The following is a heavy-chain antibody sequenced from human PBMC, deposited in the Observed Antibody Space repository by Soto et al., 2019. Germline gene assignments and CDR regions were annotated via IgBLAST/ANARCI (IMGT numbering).Heavy chain of an antibody. D-gene: IGHD2-8*02. V-gene: IGHV4-31*03. CDR1: GGSISSGDYY. CDR3: ARDKITGLFDY. Sequence: SETLSLTCTVSGGSISSGDYYWSWIRQLPGKDLEWIAYIYYNGNTYYTPSLKSRATISLDTSRNQFFLNLTSVTAADTAVYYCARDKITGLFDYWGQGTLVTVSS. J-gene: IGHJ4*02. CDR2: IYYNGNT.